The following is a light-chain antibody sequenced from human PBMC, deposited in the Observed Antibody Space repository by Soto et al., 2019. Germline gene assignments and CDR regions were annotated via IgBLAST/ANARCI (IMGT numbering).Light chain of an antibody. J-gene: IGLJ1*01. V-gene: IGLV2-11*01. CDR1: SGDVGGYNY. CDR3: SSYSITTSLYV. Sequence: QSALTQPRSVSGSPGQSVTISCTGSSGDVGGYNYVSWYQQHPGKAPKLMIYDVTQRPAGVPDRFSGSKSGNTASLTISGLQADDEADYYCSSYSITTSLYVFGTGTKLTVL. CDR2: DVT.